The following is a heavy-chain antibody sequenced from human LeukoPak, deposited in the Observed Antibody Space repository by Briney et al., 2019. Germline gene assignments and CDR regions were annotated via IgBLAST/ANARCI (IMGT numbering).Heavy chain of an antibody. V-gene: IGHV1-18*01. D-gene: IGHD2-2*01. CDR3: VRDPASGARPRGTTRGRSFDY. CDR1: GYTFTSYG. J-gene: IGHJ4*02. CDR2: ISAYNGNT. Sequence: GASVKVSCKASGYTFTSYGISWVRQAPGQGLEWMGWISAYNGNTNYAQKLQGRVTMTTDTSTSTAYMELRSLRSDDTAVYYCVRDPASGARPRGTTRGRSFDYWGQGTLVTVSS.